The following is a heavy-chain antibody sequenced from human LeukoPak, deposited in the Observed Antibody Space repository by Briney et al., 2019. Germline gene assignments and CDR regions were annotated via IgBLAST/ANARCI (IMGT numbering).Heavy chain of an antibody. CDR1: GGSISSYY. CDR2: IYYSGSI. Sequence: PSETLSLTCTVTGGSISSYYWSWIRQPPGKGLEWIGYIYYSGSINYNPSLKRRVTISVDTSKNQFSLKLRSVTAADTAVYYCARYSGSYSGFDYWGQGTLVTVSS. V-gene: IGHV4-59*08. J-gene: IGHJ4*02. CDR3: ARYSGSYSGFDY. D-gene: IGHD1-26*01.